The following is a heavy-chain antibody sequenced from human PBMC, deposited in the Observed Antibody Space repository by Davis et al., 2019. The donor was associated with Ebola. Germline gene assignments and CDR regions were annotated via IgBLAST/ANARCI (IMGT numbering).Heavy chain of an antibody. J-gene: IGHJ6*04. D-gene: IGHD2-2*01. CDR1: GGTFSSYT. CDR3: ARVPIVVVPAAIVWYYGMDV. CDR2: INGYNGDT. Sequence: ASVKVSCKASGGTFSSYTISWVRQAPGQGLEWMGWINGYNGDTNYEQKFQGRVAMTTDTSTSTAYMELQSLTSDDTAVYYCARVPIVVVPAAIVWYYGMDVWGKGTTVTVSS. V-gene: IGHV1-18*01.